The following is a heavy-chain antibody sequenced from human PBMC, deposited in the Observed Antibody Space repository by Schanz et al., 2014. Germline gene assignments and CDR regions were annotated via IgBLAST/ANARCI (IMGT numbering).Heavy chain of an antibody. CDR2: ITGGSTTYT. Sequence: VQLVESGGGVVQPGGSLRLSCAASGFTFSSYGMHWVRQAPGKGLEWVSCITGGSTTYTYYADSVRGRFTISRDNAKSSVYLQMNSLRAEDTAVYYCARSGVDVGGQGTTVTVSS. D-gene: IGHD3-10*01. V-gene: IGHV3-21*01. J-gene: IGHJ6*02. CDR1: GFTFSSYG. CDR3: ARSGVDV.